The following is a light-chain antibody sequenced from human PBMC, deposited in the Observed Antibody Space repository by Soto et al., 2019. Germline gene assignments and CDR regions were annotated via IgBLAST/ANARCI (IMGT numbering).Light chain of an antibody. Sequence: DIQMTHSASALSASVAVRFNITCRASQSISSYLNWYQQKPGKPPKLLIEAASTLEIGVPSTFSGSGSGTEFSLTISSLGPQDFATYDCLQVANFPRTFGQGTKVDIK. CDR2: AAS. CDR3: LQVANFPRT. V-gene: IGKV1-39*01. J-gene: IGKJ1*01. CDR1: QSISSY.